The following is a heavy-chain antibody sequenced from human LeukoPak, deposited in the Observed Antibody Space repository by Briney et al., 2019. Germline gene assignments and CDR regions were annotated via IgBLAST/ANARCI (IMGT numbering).Heavy chain of an antibody. CDR1: GFTFTDYA. J-gene: IGHJ4*02. V-gene: IGHV3-23*01. CDR2: ISDNGGET. Sequence: GGSLRLSCAASGFTFTDYAMSWVRQAPEKGLEWTSTISDNGGETYYADSVKGRFAISRDNSKNTLFLQMNSLRAEDSAVYYCATDRERDPSVYYLVGGQGTLITVSS. D-gene: IGHD3-22*01. CDR3: ATDRERDPSVYYLV.